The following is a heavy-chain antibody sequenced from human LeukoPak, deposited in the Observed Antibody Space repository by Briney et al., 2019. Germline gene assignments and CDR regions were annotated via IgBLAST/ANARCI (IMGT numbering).Heavy chain of an antibody. CDR3: ARDILTGYGKDAFDI. CDR1: GYTFTSYG. Sequence: GASVKVSCKASGYTFTSYGISWVRQAPGQGLEWMGWISAYNGNTNYAQKLQGRVTMTTDTSTSTAYMELRSLRSDDTAVYYCARDILTGYGKDAFDIWGQGTMVTVSS. V-gene: IGHV1-18*01. D-gene: IGHD3-9*01. J-gene: IGHJ3*02. CDR2: ISAYNGNT.